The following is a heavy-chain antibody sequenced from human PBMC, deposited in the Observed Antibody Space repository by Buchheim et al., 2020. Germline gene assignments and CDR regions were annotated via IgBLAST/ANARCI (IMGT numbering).Heavy chain of an antibody. Sequence: EVQLVESGGGLVQPGGSLRLSCAASGVTFSSYWMSWVRQAPGKGLEWVANIKQDGSEKYYVDSVKGRFTITRDNAKTSLYLQMNSLRAEDTAVYYCARGPLRFCSSSSCQLDVWGQGTT. CDR1: GVTFSSYW. D-gene: IGHD2-2*01. CDR2: IKQDGSEK. J-gene: IGHJ6*02. V-gene: IGHV3-7*01. CDR3: ARGPLRFCSSSSCQLDV.